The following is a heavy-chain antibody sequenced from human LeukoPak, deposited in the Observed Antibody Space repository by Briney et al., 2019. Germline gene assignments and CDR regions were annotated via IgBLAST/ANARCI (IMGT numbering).Heavy chain of an antibody. CDR2: ITGSGGNT. CDR1: GFTFSLYA. CDR3: AKGFLKYTSDTLDDY. J-gene: IGHJ4*02. Sequence: GGSLRLSCAASGFTFSLYAMTWVRQAPGKGLEWVSAITGSGGNTYYADSVRGRFTISRDNSKNTLYLQINSLRADDTAVYYCAKGFLKYTSDTLDDYWGQGTLVTVSS. D-gene: IGHD6-19*01. V-gene: IGHV3-23*01.